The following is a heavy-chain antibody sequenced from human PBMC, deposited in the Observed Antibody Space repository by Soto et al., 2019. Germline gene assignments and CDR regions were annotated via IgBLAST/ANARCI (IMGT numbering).Heavy chain of an antibody. D-gene: IGHD6-19*01. J-gene: IGHJ6*02. V-gene: IGHV3-23*01. CDR1: GFSFNEYS. CDR3: AKPLQQWLLQGSGVDV. Sequence: PGGSLRLSCAASGFSFNEYSMTWVRQAPGKGLQRVSAISGDTATTHYADSVKGRFTISRDNSRDTLYLQMNSLRVEDTAIYYCAKPLQQWLLQGSGVDVWGQGTTVTVSS. CDR2: ISGDTATT.